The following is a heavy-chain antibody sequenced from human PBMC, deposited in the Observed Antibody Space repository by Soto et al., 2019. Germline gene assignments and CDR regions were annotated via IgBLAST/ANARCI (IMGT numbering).Heavy chain of an antibody. CDR3: AKDPLIPRIVGATKTMGIDY. CDR1: GFTFSSYA. CDR2: ISGSGGST. V-gene: IGHV3-23*01. D-gene: IGHD1-26*01. Sequence: GGSLRLSCAASGFTFSSYAMSWVRQAPGKGLEWVSAISGSGGSTYYADSVKGRFTISRDNSKNTLYLQMNSLRAEDTAVYYCAKDPLIPRIVGATKTMGIDYWGQGTXVTVSS. J-gene: IGHJ4*02.